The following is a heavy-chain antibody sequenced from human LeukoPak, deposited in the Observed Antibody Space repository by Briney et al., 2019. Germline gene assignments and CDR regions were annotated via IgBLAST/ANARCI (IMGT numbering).Heavy chain of an antibody. D-gene: IGHD4-17*01. CDR2: IYTTGST. J-gene: IGHJ4*02. CDR1: GGSISSYY. CDR3: ARSPPLYGDYAQYYFDY. Sequence: SETLSLTCTVSGGSISSYYWSWIRQPAGKGLEWIGRIYTTGSTKYNPSLKSRVTTSVDTSKNQFSLNLSSVTAADTAVYYCARSPPLYGDYAQYYFDYWGQGTLVTVSS. V-gene: IGHV4-4*07.